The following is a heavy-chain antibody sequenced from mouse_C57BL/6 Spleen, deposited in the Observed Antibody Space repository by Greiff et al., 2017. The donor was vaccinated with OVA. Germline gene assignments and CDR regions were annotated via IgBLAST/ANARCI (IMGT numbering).Heavy chain of an antibody. CDR1: GYTFTSYW. V-gene: IGHV1-64*01. Sequence: QVQLQQPGAELVKPGASVKLSCKASGYTFTSYWMHWVKQRPGQGLEWIGMIHTNSGSTNYNEKLKSKATLTVDKSSSTAYMQLSSLTSEDSAVYYFAREGYGNYGAMDYWGQGTSVTVSS. CDR3: AREGYGNYGAMDY. CDR2: IHTNSGST. J-gene: IGHJ4*01. D-gene: IGHD2-1*01.